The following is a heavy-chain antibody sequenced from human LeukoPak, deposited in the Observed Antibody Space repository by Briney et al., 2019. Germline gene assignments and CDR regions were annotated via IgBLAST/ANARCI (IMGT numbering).Heavy chain of an antibody. J-gene: IGHJ6*02. CDR1: GFTFSSHA. D-gene: IGHD2-2*01. CDR2: MRGTGDSA. CDR3: AKGERIVVVPTAMDV. Sequence: GGSLRLSCAASGFTFSSHAMNWVSQAPGKGLEWVSGMRGTGDSAYYADPVKGRFTISRDNSNNTLYLEMNSLRAEDTAVYYCAKGERIVVVPTAMDVWGQGTTVTVSS. V-gene: IGHV3-23*01.